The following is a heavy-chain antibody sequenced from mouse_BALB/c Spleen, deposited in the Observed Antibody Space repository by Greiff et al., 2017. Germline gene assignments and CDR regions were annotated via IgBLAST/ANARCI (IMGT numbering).Heavy chain of an antibody. CDR2: INPSSGYT. CDR1: GYTFTSYT. V-gene: IGHV1-4*01. Sequence: VQLVESGAELARPGASVKMSCKASGYTFTSYTMHWVKQRPGQGLEWIGYINPSSGYTNYNQKFKDKATLTADKSSSTAYMQLSSLTSEDCAVYYCARDGKGYYFDYWGQGTTLTVSS. J-gene: IGHJ2*01. D-gene: IGHD2-1*01. CDR3: ARDGKGYYFDY.